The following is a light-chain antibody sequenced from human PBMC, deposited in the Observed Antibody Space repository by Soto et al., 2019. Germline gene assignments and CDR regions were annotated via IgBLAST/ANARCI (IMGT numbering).Light chain of an antibody. CDR1: QSINSW. CDR3: QQYYSYPRT. V-gene: IGKV1-5*03. Sequence: DIQMTQSPSTLSASVGDRVTITCRASQSINSWLAWYQQKPGKGPTLLIYRASRLESGVPSRFSGSGSGTEFALTISSLQPADFATYYCQQYYSYPRTFGHGTKVDIK. CDR2: RAS. J-gene: IGKJ1*01.